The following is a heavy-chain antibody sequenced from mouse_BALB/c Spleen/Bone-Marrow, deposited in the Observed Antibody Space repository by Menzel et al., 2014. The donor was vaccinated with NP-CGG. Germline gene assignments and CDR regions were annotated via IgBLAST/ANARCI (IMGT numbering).Heavy chain of an antibody. J-gene: IGHJ2*01. V-gene: IGHV5-9-3*01. Sequence: EVQLVESGGGLVKPGGSLKLSCAASGFTFSDYVVSWVRQSPEKRLEWVATITSGGGSTYYPDSVKGRFTISRDNAKNTLYLQMSSLRSEDTAMYYCARQENWALDYWGQGTTLTVSS. CDR2: ITSGGGST. CDR3: ARQENWALDY. D-gene: IGHD4-1*01. CDR1: GFTFSDYV.